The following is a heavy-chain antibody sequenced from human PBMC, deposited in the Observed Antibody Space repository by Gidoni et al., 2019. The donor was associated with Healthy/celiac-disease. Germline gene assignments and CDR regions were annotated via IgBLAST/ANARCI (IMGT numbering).Heavy chain of an antibody. D-gene: IGHD5-18*01. CDR2: IYYSGST. CDR3: ARHPIVGYNNWYFDL. V-gene: IGHV4-59*08. Sequence: QVQLQESGPGLVKPSETLSLTCTVSGGSISSYFWRWIRQPPGKGLEWIGYIYYSGSTNYNPPLKSRVTISVDTSKNQFSLKLSSVTAADTAVYYCARHPIVGYNNWYFDLWGRGTLVTVSS. J-gene: IGHJ2*01. CDR1: GGSISSYF.